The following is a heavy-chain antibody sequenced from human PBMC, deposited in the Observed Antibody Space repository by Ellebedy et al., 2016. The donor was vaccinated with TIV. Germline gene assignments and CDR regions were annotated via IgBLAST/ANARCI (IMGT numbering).Heavy chain of an antibody. CDR1: GFTFNNYW. D-gene: IGHD2-15*01. Sequence: GESLKISCAASGFTFNNYWMTWVRQAPGKGLEWVASINSDGGEIRYVDSVKGRFTFSRDNAANSVYLQVSSLRADDTAVYYCARDSGFYCLDVWGQGALVTVSS. V-gene: IGHV3-7*01. CDR3: ARDSGFYCLDV. CDR2: INSDGGEI. J-gene: IGHJ4*02.